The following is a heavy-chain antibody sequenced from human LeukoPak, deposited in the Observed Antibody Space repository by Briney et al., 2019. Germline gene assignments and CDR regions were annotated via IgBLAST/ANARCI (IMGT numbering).Heavy chain of an antibody. CDR2: INHSGST. J-gene: IGHJ4*02. V-gene: IGHV4-34*01. D-gene: IGHD3-22*01. Sequence: PSETLSLTCAVYGGSFSGYYWSWIRQPPGKGLEWIGEINHSGSTNYNPSLKSRVTISVDTSKNQFSLKLSSVTAADTAVYYCARGGYYDGSGYKRYWGQGTLVTVSS. CDR1: GGSFSGYY. CDR3: ARGGYYDGSGYKRY.